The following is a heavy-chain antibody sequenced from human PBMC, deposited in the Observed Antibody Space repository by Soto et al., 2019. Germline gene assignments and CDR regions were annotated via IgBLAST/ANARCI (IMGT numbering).Heavy chain of an antibody. J-gene: IGHJ3*02. CDR3: ARAVPQDYYDSSGYYAFDI. CDR1: GYTFTSYG. V-gene: IGHV1-18*04. D-gene: IGHD3-22*01. Sequence: ASVKVSCKASGYTFTSYGISWVRPAPGQGLEWMGWISAYNGNTNYAQKLQGRVTMTTDPSTSTAYMELRSLRSDDPAVYYCARAVPQDYYDSSGYYAFDIWG. CDR2: ISAYNGNT.